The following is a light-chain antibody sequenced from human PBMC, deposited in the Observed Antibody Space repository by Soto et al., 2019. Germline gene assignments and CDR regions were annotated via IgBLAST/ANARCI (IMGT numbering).Light chain of an antibody. CDR2: GAS. CDR3: QQYGSSPWT. CDR1: QSVSSSY. Sequence: EIVMTQSPAGLSLSPGERATLSCRASQSVSSSYLSWYQQKPGQAPRLLIYGASSRATGIPDRFSGSGSGTDFTLTISRLEPEDFAVYYCQQYGSSPWTFGQGTKVDIK. J-gene: IGKJ1*01. V-gene: IGKV3-20*01.